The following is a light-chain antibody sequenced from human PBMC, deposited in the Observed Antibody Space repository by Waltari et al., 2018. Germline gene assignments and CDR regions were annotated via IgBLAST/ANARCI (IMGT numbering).Light chain of an antibody. CDR2: EVS. V-gene: IGLV2-14*01. CDR3: SSYTSSSTHYV. J-gene: IGLJ1*01. Sequence: QSALTQPASVSGSPGQSITIPCTGTSSDVGGYNYVSWYQQHPGKAPKLMIYEVSNRPSGVSNRFSGSKSGNTASLTISGLQAEDEADYYCSSYTSSSTHYVFGTGTKVTVL. CDR1: SSDVGGYNY.